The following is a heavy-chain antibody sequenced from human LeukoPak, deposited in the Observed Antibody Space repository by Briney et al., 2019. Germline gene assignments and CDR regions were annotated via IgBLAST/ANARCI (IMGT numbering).Heavy chain of an antibody. J-gene: IGHJ4*02. D-gene: IGHD3-22*01. V-gene: IGHV4-34*01. Sequence: SETLSLTCAVYGGSFSGYYWSWIRQPPGEGLEWIGEINHSGSTNYNPSLKSRVTISVDTSKNQFSLKLSSVTAADTAVYYCARGHSVVVISTTIDYWGQGTLVTVSS. CDR1: GGSFSGYY. CDR2: INHSGST. CDR3: ARGHSVVVISTTIDY.